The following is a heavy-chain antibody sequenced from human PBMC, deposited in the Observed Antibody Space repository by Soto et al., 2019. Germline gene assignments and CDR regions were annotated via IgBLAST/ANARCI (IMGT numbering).Heavy chain of an antibody. CDR1: GDTFTDYY. D-gene: IGHD5-12*01. CDR2: INTNSGVT. J-gene: IGHJ6*03. Sequence: QVQLVQSGAEVKKPGASVTVSCRSSGDTFTDYYMHWVRQAPGQGLEWMGWINTNSGVTKYAQKFQGWVTKTRDTSIRTAHMQLSRLRSDGTAVYYCARESGGATATLDYYYFYMDVWGTGTTVTVSS. V-gene: IGHV1-2*04. CDR3: ARESGGATATLDYYYFYMDV.